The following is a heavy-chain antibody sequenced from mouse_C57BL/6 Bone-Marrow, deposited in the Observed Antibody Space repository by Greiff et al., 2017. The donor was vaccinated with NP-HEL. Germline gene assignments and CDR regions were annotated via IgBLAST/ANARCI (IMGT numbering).Heavy chain of an antibody. D-gene: IGHD2-3*01. J-gene: IGHJ2*01. CDR2: IDPSDSYT. CDR1: GYTFTSYW. V-gene: IGHV1-69*01. Sequence: QVQLQQPGAELVMPGASVKLSCKASGYTFTSYWMHWVKQRPGQGLEWIGEIDPSDSYTNYNQKFKGKSTLTVDKSSSTAYMQLSSLTSEDSPVYYCARSYDGYFLFDYWGQGTTLTVSS. CDR3: ARSYDGYFLFDY.